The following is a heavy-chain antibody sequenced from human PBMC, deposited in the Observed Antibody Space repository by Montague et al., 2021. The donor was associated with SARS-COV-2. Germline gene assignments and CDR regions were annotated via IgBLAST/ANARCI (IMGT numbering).Heavy chain of an antibody. Sequence: SETLSLTCTVSDGSVISTYPHWHWVRQPPGRGLEWIGGYLFHIDTADYHASLRSRVTISVDTSKNQFSLKLTSVTAADTAVYYCTRGIDSYKTGYWGQGIQVTISS. CDR3: TRGIDSYKTGY. D-gene: IGHD6-13*01. V-gene: IGHV4-61*01. CDR2: LFHIDTA. CDR1: DGSVISTYPH. J-gene: IGHJ4*02.